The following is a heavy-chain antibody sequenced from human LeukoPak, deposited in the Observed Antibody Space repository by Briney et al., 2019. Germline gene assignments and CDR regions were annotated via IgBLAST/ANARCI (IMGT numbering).Heavy chain of an antibody. D-gene: IGHD6-19*01. Sequence: PGGSLRLSCAASGFTFSSYAMSWDRQAPGKGLEWVSAISGSGGSTYYADSVKGRFTISRDNSKNTLYLQMNSLRAEDTAVYYCAKDLYSSGFSDYWGQGTLVTVSS. J-gene: IGHJ4*02. V-gene: IGHV3-23*01. CDR3: AKDLYSSGFSDY. CDR1: GFTFSSYA. CDR2: ISGSGGST.